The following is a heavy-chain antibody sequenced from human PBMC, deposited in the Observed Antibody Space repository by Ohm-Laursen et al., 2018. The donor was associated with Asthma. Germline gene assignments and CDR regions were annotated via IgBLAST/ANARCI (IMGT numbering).Heavy chain of an antibody. J-gene: IGHJ6*02. Sequence: SLRLSCAASGFTFSSYGMHWVRQAPGKGLEWVAVISYDGSNKYYADSVKGRFTISRDNSKNTLYLQMNSLRAEDTAVYYCARDTYDFWSGYPWDYYYGMDVWGQGTTVTVSS. CDR2: ISYDGSNK. V-gene: IGHV3-30*03. CDR1: GFTFSSYG. D-gene: IGHD3-3*01. CDR3: ARDTYDFWSGYPWDYYYGMDV.